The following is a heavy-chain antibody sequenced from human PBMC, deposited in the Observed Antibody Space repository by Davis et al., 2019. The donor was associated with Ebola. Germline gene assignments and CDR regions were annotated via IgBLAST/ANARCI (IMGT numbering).Heavy chain of an antibody. V-gene: IGHV3-23*01. CDR2: ISASGTIM. D-gene: IGHD4-11*01. CDR1: GFTFTSYA. Sequence: PGGSLRLSCAASGFTFTSYAMSWVRQAPGKGLEWISSISASGTIMSYADSVKGRFTISRDNAKNTLNLQMNSLRGEDTAVYYCAIGVRGSLEPNDYSDYGDGVFDSWGLGTLVTV. CDR3: AIGVRGSLEPNDYSDYGDGVFDS. J-gene: IGHJ4*02.